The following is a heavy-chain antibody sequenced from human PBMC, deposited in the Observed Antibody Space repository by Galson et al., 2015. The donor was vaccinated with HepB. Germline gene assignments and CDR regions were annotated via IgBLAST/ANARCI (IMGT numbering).Heavy chain of an antibody. D-gene: IGHD6-19*01. CDR3: ATVVQQWLRMFDY. Sequence: SVKVSCKASGYTFTSYYMHWVRQAPGQGLEWMGIINPSGGSTSYAQKFQGRVTMTRDTSTSTVYMELSSLRSEDTAVYYCATVVQQWLRMFDYWGQGTLVTVSS. CDR2: INPSGGST. J-gene: IGHJ4*02. V-gene: IGHV1-46*01. CDR1: GYTFTSYY.